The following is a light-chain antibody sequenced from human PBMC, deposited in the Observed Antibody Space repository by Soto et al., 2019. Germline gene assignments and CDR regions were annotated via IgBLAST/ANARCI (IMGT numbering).Light chain of an antibody. Sequence: QSVLTQPASVSGSPGQSITISCTGTSSDVGGYNYVSWYQQHSGKAPKLMIYDVTNRPSGISNRFSGSKSGNTASLTISGLQAEDEADYYCSSYTSSNTPKVFGTGTKLTVL. J-gene: IGLJ1*01. CDR2: DVT. CDR3: SSYTSSNTPKV. V-gene: IGLV2-14*01. CDR1: SSDVGGYNY.